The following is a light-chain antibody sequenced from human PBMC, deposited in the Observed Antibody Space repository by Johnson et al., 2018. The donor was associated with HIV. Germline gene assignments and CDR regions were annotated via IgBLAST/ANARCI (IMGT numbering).Light chain of an antibody. Sequence: QSVLTQPPSVSAAPGQKVTISCSGSSSNNGNNYVSWYQQLPGTAPKVLIYDNHKRPSGIPDRVSGSKSGTSATLGITGLQTGDEADYYCGTWDSSLSAGGVFGTGTKVTVL. CDR3: GTWDSSLSAGGV. J-gene: IGLJ1*01. CDR2: DNH. CDR1: SSNNGNNY. V-gene: IGLV1-51*01.